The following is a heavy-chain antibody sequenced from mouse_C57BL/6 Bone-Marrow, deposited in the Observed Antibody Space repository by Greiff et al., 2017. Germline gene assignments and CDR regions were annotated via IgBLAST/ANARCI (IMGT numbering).Heavy chain of an antibody. CDR1: GFTFSSYT. J-gene: IGHJ1*03. Sequence: EVMLVESGGGLVKPGGSLKLSCAASGFTFSSYTMSWVRQTPEKRLEWVATISGGGGNTYYPDSVKGRFTISRDNAKNTLYLQMSSLRSEDTALYYCARLGYYGSSYYWYFDVWGTGTTVTVSS. V-gene: IGHV5-9*01. D-gene: IGHD1-1*01. CDR3: ARLGYYGSSYYWYFDV. CDR2: ISGGGGNT.